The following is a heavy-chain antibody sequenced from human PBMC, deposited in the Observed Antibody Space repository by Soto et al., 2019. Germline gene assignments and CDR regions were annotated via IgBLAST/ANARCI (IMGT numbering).Heavy chain of an antibody. V-gene: IGHV3-30-3*01. CDR1: GFTFSSYA. CDR3: ASGSNYASYYYGMDV. CDR2: ISYDGSNK. D-gene: IGHD4-4*01. Sequence: QVKLVESGGGVVQPGRSLRLSCAASGFTFSSYAMHWVRQAPGKGLEWVAVISYDGSNKYYADSVKGRFTISRDNSKNTLYLQMNSLRAEDTAVYYCASGSNYASYYYGMDVWGQGTTVTVSS. J-gene: IGHJ6*02.